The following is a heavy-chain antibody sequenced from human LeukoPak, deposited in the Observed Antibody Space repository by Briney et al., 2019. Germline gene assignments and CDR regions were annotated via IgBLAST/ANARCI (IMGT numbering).Heavy chain of an antibody. Sequence: SVKVSCKASGYTFTSYYMHWVRQAPGQGLEWMGGIIPIFGTANYAQKFQGRVTITADESTSTAYMELSSLRSEDTAVYYCARNFIHLVDYYMDVWGKGTTVTISS. CDR3: ARNFIHLVDYYMDV. J-gene: IGHJ6*03. D-gene: IGHD1-7*01. CDR1: GYTFTSYY. V-gene: IGHV1-69*13. CDR2: IIPIFGTA.